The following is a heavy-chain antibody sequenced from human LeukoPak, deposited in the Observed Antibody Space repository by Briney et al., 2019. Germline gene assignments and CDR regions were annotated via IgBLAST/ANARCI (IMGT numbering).Heavy chain of an antibody. V-gene: IGHV1-2*02. Sequence: ASVKVSCKASGYTFTGYYMHWVRQAPGQGLEWMGWINPNSGGTNYAQKFQGRVTMTRDTSISTAYMELSRLRSDDTAVYYCARIHLKVRGVTGGSWFDPWGQGTLVTVSS. CDR3: ARIHLKVRGVTGGSWFDP. CDR1: GYTFTGYY. CDR2: INPNSGGT. J-gene: IGHJ5*02. D-gene: IGHD3-10*01.